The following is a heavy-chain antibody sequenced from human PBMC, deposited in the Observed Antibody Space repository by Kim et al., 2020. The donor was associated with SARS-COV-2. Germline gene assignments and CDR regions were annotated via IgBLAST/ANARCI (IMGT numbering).Heavy chain of an antibody. J-gene: IGHJ6*02. CDR3: ARGIMITFGGVSVSLSGMDV. CDR2: IYTSGST. Sequence: SQTLSLTCTVSGGSISSGSYYWSWIRQPAGKGLEWIGRIYTSGSTNYNPSLKSRVTISVDTSKNQFSLKLSSVTAADTAVYYCARGIMITFGGVSVSLSGMDVWGQGTTVTVSS. D-gene: IGHD3-16*01. CDR1: GGSISSGSYY. V-gene: IGHV4-61*02.